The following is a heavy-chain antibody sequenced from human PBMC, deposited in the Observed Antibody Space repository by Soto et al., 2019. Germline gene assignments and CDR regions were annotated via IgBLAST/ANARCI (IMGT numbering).Heavy chain of an antibody. V-gene: IGHV2-5*02. J-gene: IGHJ5*02. Sequence: QITLKESGPTLVKPTQTLTLTCTFSGFSLSTSGVGVGWIRQPPGKALEWLALIYWDDDKRYSPSLMSRLTITKDTSKNQVVLTMTNMDTVDTATYYCAHSTYCSSTSCYPYNWFDPWGQGTLVTVSS. D-gene: IGHD2-2*01. CDR1: GFSLSTSGVG. CDR2: IYWDDDK. CDR3: AHSTYCSSTSCYPYNWFDP.